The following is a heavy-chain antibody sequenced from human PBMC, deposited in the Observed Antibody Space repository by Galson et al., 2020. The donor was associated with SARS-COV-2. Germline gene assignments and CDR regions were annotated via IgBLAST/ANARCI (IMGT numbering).Heavy chain of an antibody. CDR3: ARAPVGDGYDYPFDY. J-gene: IGHJ4*02. V-gene: IGHV4-59*13. D-gene: IGHD5-12*01. CDR2: IYYNGST. CDR1: GCSISSNY. Sequence: SESLSLTCTASGCSISSNYLSWIRQPPGKGLEWFSDIYYNGSTNYAHSVRSRVTISVDTSKNELSLQLNCGTDADTAVYYCARAPVGDGYDYPFDYWGQGTLVTVSS.